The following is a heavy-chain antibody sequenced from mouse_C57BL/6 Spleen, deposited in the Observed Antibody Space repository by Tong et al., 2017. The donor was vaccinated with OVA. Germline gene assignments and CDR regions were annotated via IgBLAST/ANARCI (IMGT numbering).Heavy chain of an antibody. V-gene: IGHV5-6*01. CDR2: ISSGGSYT. Sequence: EVQLQESGGDLVKPGGSLKLSCAASGFTFSSYGMSWVRQTPDKRLEWVATISSGGSYTYYPDSVKGRFTISRDNAKNTLYLQMSSLRSEDTALYYCARRGLRAWFAYWGQGTLVTVSA. CDR1: GFTFSSYG. J-gene: IGHJ3*01. D-gene: IGHD2-4*01. CDR3: ARRGLRAWFAY.